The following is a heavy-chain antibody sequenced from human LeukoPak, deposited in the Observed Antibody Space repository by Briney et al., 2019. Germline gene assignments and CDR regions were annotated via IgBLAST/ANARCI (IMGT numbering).Heavy chain of an antibody. D-gene: IGHD5-12*01. V-gene: IGHV4-39*01. CDR1: GGSISSSSYY. J-gene: IGHJ4*02. CDR3: ARGYSATYGRFDY. Sequence: SETLSLTCTVSGGSISSSSYYWGWIGQPPGNGLEWIGSIYYSGSTYYNPSLKSRVTISVDTSKNQFSLKLSSVTAADTAVYYCARGYSATYGRFDYWGQGTLVTVSS. CDR2: IYYSGST.